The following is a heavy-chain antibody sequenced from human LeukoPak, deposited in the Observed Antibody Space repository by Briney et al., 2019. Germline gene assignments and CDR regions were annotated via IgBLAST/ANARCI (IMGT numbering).Heavy chain of an antibody. Sequence: SETLSLTCTVSGGSISGYYWSWIRQPPGKGLEWIGYIYYSGSTNYNPSLKSRVTISVDTSKNQFSLKLSSVTAADTAVYYCARHNYPMIPQFDYWGQGTLVTVSS. J-gene: IGHJ4*02. D-gene: IGHD3-22*01. V-gene: IGHV4-59*08. CDR3: ARHNYPMIPQFDY. CDR1: GGSISGYY. CDR2: IYYSGST.